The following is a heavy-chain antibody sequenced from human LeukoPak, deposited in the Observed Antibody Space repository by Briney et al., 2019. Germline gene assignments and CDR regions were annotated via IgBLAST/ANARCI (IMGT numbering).Heavy chain of an antibody. V-gene: IGHV4-39*01. CDR2: IYYSGST. J-gene: IGHJ4*02. CDR3: ARQPYYYDSSGYWSDY. Sequence: SETLSLTCTVSGGSISSSSYYWGWIRQPPGKGLEWIGSIYYSGSTYYNPSLKSRVTISVDTSKNQFSLKLSSVTAADTAVYYCARQPYYYDSSGYWSDYWGQGTLVTVSS. D-gene: IGHD3-22*01. CDR1: GGSISSSSYY.